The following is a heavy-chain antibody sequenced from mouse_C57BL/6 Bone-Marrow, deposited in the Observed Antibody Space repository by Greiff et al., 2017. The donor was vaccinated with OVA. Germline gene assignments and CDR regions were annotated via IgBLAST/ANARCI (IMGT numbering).Heavy chain of an antibody. CDR1: GYTFTDYY. V-gene: IGHV1-19*01. CDR3: ARGESYAMDY. Sequence: EVKLMESGPVLVKPGASVKMSCKASGYTFTDYYMNWVKQSHGKSLEWIGVINPYNGGTSYNQKFKGKATLTVDKSSSTAYMELNSLTSEDSAVYYCARGESYAMDYWGQGTSVTVSS. CDR2: INPYNGGT. J-gene: IGHJ4*01.